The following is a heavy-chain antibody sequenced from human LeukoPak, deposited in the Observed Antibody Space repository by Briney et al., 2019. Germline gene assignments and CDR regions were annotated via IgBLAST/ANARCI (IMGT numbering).Heavy chain of an antibody. D-gene: IGHD5-18*01. V-gene: IGHV3-9*01. CDR1: GFTFDDYA. CDR3: AKGGYSYGADVDY. CDR2: ISWNSGSI. J-gene: IGHJ4*02. Sequence: GGSLRLSCAASGFTFDDYAMHWVRHAPGKGLEWVSGISWNSGSIGYADSVKGRLTISRDNAKNSLYLQMNSLRAEDTALYYCAKGGYSYGADVDYWGQGTLVTVSS.